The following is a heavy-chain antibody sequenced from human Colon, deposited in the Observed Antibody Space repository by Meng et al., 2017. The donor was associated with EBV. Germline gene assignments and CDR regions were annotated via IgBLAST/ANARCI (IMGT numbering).Heavy chain of an antibody. V-gene: IGHV4-39*01. J-gene: IGHJ2*01. CDR1: GGSISSGVYY. CDR2: IYYSGST. Sequence: PLQEPGPGMVKPSSTLSLTCTVSGGSISSGVYYWGWIRQPPGKGLEWIGSIYYSGSTYYNPSLKSRVTISVDTSKNQFSLKLSSVTAADTAVYYCASPLGILGIVDLWGRGTLVTVSS. D-gene: IGHD7-27*01. CDR3: ASPLGILGIVDL.